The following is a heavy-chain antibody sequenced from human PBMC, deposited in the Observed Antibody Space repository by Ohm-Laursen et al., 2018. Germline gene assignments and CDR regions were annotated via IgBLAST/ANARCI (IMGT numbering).Heavy chain of an antibody. CDR1: GFTVSNYW. Sequence: SLRLSCTASGFTVSNYWMSWVRQPPGKGLEWVANINKDESEKYYVDSVKGRFTISKDNAKNSLYLQMNSLKFEDTAVYYCVRGGPGGTPDDYWGQGTLVTVSS. J-gene: IGHJ4*02. D-gene: IGHD1-7*01. CDR3: VRGGPGGTPDDY. V-gene: IGHV3-7*01. CDR2: INKDESEK.